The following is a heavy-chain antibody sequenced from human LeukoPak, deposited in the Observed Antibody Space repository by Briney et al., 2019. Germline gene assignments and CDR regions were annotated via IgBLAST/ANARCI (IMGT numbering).Heavy chain of an antibody. V-gene: IGHV3-48*03. Sequence: PGRSLRLSCAASGFTFSSYEMSWVRQAPGKGLEWVSYISSRGSTIYYADSVKGRFTISRDNAKNSLYLQMNSLRAEDTAVYYCARELINFDYWGQGTLVTVSS. D-gene: IGHD2-8*01. CDR3: ARELINFDY. CDR2: ISSRGSTI. J-gene: IGHJ4*02. CDR1: GFTFSSYE.